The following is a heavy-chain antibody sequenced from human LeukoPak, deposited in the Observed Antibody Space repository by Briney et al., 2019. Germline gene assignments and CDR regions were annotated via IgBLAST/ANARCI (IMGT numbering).Heavy chain of an antibody. V-gene: IGHV3-9*01. CDR2: ISWNSGSI. CDR1: GFTFDDYA. D-gene: IGHD6-6*01. Sequence: GGSLRLSCAASGFTFDDYAIHWVRQAPGKGLEWVSGISWNSGSIDYADSVKGRFTISRDNAKNSLYLQMNSLRAEDTAVYYCAKHIAPRRDFDSWGQGTLVTVSS. CDR3: AKHIAPRRDFDS. J-gene: IGHJ4*02.